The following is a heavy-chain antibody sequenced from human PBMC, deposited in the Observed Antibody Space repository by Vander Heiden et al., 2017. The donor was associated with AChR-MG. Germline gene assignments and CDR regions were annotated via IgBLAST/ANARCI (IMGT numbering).Heavy chain of an antibody. V-gene: IGHV1-69*06. CDR3: ARDGAYDFWSGYYTTAYGMDV. Sequence: QVQLVQSGAEVKKPGSSLKVSCKASGATFSSYAIRWVRQAPGQGLEWMGGIIPIFGTANYAQKFQGRVTITADKSTSTAYMELSSLRSEDTAVYYCARDGAYDFWSGYYTTAYGMDVWGQGTTVTVSS. D-gene: IGHD3-3*01. CDR1: GATFSSYA. J-gene: IGHJ6*02. CDR2: IIPIFGTA.